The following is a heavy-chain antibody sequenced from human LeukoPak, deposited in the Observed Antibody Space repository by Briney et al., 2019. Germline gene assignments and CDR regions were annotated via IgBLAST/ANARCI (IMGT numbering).Heavy chain of an antibody. J-gene: IGHJ3*02. V-gene: IGHV1-2*02. D-gene: IGHD2-2*02. CDR2: INPNSGGT. Sequence: ASVKVSCKASGYTFTGYYMHWVRQAPGQGLEWMGWINPNSGGTNYAQKFQGRVTMTRDTSISTAYMELSRLRSDDTAVYYCARLKKSHHYQLLYRPEAPGAFDIWGQGTMVTVSS. CDR3: ARLKKSHHYQLLYRPEAPGAFDI. CDR1: GYTFTGYY.